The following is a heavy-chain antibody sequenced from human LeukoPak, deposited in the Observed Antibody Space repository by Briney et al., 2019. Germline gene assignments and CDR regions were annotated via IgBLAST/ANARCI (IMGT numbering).Heavy chain of an antibody. CDR1: GGSISGSSYY. CDR2: IYYSGST. J-gene: IGHJ4*02. CDR3: ARIAVSSGWGYFDH. V-gene: IGHV4-61*05. Sequence: SETLSLTCTISGGSISGSSYYWGWIRQPPGKGLEWIGYIYYSGSTNYNPSLKSRVTISVDTSKNQFSLKLSSVTAADTAVYYCARIAVSSGWGYFDHWGQGTLVTASS. D-gene: IGHD6-19*01.